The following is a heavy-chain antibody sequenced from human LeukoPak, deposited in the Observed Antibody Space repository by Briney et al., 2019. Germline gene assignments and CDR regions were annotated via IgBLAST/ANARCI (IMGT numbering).Heavy chain of an antibody. J-gene: IGHJ4*02. CDR2: ISGSGGST. CDR1: GFTFSSYA. CDR3: TKDVRPGVGQQVSY. D-gene: IGHD6-13*01. Sequence: GGSLRLSCAASGFTFSSYAMSWVRQAPGKGLEWVSAISGSGGSTYYADSVKGRFTISRDNSKNTLYLQMNSLRAEDTAVYYCTKDVRPGVGQQVSYWGQGTLVTVSS. V-gene: IGHV3-23*01.